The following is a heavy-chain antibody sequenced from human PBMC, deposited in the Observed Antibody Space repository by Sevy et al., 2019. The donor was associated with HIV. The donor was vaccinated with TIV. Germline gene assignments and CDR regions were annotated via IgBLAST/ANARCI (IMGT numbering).Heavy chain of an antibody. CDR1: GYTFTGYY. Sequence: ASVKVSCKASGYTFTGYYMHWVRQAPGQGLEWMGWINPNSGGPNYAQKFQGRVTMTRETSISTAYMELSRLRSDDTAVYYCARERVTGTTANLDYWGQGTLVTVSS. J-gene: IGHJ4*02. V-gene: IGHV1-2*02. D-gene: IGHD1-7*01. CDR2: INPNSGGP. CDR3: ARERVTGTTANLDY.